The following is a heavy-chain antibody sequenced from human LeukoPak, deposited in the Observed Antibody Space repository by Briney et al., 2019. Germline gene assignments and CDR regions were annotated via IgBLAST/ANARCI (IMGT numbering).Heavy chain of an antibody. J-gene: IGHJ5*02. CDR3: ARDSSFLEWFNWFDP. Sequence: GGSLRLSCAASGFTFSSYWMSWVRQAPGKGLEWVANIKQDGSEKYYVDSVKGRFTISRDNAKNSLYLQMNSLRAEDTAVYYCARDSSFLEWFNWFDPWGQGTLVTVSS. D-gene: IGHD3-3*01. CDR1: GFTFSSYW. CDR2: IKQDGSEK. V-gene: IGHV3-7*01.